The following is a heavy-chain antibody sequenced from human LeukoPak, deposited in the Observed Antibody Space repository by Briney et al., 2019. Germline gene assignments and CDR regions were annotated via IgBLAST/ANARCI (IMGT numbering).Heavy chain of an antibody. CDR1: GGSISSYY. CDR2: IYYSGST. D-gene: IGHD3-9*01. J-gene: IGHJ3*02. V-gene: IGHV4-59*08. Sequence: SETLSLTCTVSGGSISSYYWSWIRQPPGKGLEWIGYIYYSGSTNYNPSLKSRVTISVDTSKNQFSLKLSSVTAADTAVYYCARLTILTGYYNPSAFDIWGQGTMVTVSS. CDR3: ARLTILTGYYNPSAFDI.